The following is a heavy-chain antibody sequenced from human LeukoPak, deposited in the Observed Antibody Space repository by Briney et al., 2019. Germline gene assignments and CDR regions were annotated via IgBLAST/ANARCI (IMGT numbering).Heavy chain of an antibody. V-gene: IGHV3-48*03. J-gene: IGHJ6*04. CDR2: ISTSGSTI. Sequence: GGSLRLSCAASGFIFSNYEMNWVRQAPGKGLEWVSYISTSGSTIYYADSVKGRFTISRDNAKNSLYLQMNSLRAEDTAVYYCAELGITMIGGVWGKGTTVTISS. D-gene: IGHD3-10*02. CDR1: GFIFSNYE. CDR3: AELGITMIGGV.